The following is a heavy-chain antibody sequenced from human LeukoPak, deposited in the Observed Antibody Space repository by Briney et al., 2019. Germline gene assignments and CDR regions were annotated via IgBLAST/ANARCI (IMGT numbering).Heavy chain of an antibody. D-gene: IGHD3-10*01. CDR1: GGSISSYY. V-gene: IGHV4-59*08. CDR2: IYYSGST. J-gene: IGHJ5*02. Sequence: SETLSLTCTVSGGSISSYYWSWIRQPPGKGLEWIGYIYYSGSTNYNPSLKSRVTISVDTSKNQFSPKLSSVTAADTAVYYCARHYMVRGVHNWFDPWGQGTLVTVSS. CDR3: ARHYMVRGVHNWFDP.